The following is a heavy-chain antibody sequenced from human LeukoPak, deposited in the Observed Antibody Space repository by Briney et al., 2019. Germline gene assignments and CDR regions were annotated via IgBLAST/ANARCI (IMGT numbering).Heavy chain of an antibody. Sequence: ASVKVSCKASGYTFPSYGISWVRQAPEQGLEWMGWISAYKGNTNNARKLRGRVTMTTDTSTSTAYMELRSLRSDDTAVYYCASEMSGGYSSGWYGDNLTGLHYYYYGMDVWGQGTTVTVSS. CDR2: ISAYKGNT. D-gene: IGHD6-19*01. V-gene: IGHV1-18*01. J-gene: IGHJ6*02. CDR1: GYTFPSYG. CDR3: ASEMSGGYSSGWYGDNLTGLHYYYYGMDV.